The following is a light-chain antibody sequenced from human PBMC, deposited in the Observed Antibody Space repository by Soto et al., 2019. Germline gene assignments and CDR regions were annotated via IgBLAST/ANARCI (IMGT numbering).Light chain of an antibody. CDR1: SSDVGGYKY. CDR2: EVN. Sequence: QCALTQPPSESGSPGQSVTISCTGTSSDVGGYKYVSWYQQHPGKAPKLMIFEVNKRPSGVPDRFSGSKSGNTASLTVSGLQAEDEADYYCSSYAGINNLGVFGTGTKLTVL. J-gene: IGLJ1*01. CDR3: SSYAGINNLGV. V-gene: IGLV2-8*01.